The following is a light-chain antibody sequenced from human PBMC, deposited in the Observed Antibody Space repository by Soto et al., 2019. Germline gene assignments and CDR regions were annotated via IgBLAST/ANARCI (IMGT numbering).Light chain of an antibody. CDR3: CSYAGAYTWV. V-gene: IGLV2-11*01. J-gene: IGLJ3*02. CDR2: DVT. CDR1: STDVGGYNY. Sequence: QSVLTQPRSVSWSPGQSVTISCTGASTDVGGYNYVSWYQQYPGKAPKIMIYDVTNRPSGVPDRFSGSKSGNTASLTISGLQAEDEADYYCCSYAGAYTWVFGGGTKVTVL.